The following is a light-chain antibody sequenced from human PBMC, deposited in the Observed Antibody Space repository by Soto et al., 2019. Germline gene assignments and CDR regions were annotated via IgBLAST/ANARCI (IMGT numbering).Light chain of an antibody. J-gene: IGLJ2*01. V-gene: IGLV4-69*01. CDR3: QTGGTGIHVV. CDR1: SGHSSYA. Sequence: QSVLTQAPSASASLGAAVTLTCTRSSGHSSYAIAWHQQQPEKGPQYLLKLNSDGSHSKGDGIPDRFSGSSSGAERYLTISRLQSEDEADYYCQTGGTGIHVVFGGGTKVTVL. CDR2: LNSDGSH.